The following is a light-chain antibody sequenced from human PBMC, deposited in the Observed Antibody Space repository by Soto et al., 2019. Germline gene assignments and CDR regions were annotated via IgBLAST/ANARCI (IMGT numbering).Light chain of an antibody. CDR3: SSYAGSNNLHVL. J-gene: IGLJ2*01. CDR2: EVI. V-gene: IGLV2-14*02. Sequence: QSALTQPASVSGSPGQSITISCTGISSDLESFNLVSWYQQHPGEAPKLIIYEVIKRPSGVPDRFSGSKSGNTASLTVSGLQAEDEADYYCSSYAGSNNLHVLFGGGTKLTVL. CDR1: SSDLESFNL.